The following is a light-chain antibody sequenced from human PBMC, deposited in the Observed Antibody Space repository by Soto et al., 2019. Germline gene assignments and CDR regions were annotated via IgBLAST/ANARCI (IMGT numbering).Light chain of an antibody. J-gene: IGKJ1*01. Sequence: ETILTQSPGTLSLSPGERATLSCRASQTIFNKYIAWYQQRPGHAVTLLIYDGATRATGISERFSGSGSGTDFTLTLSSVEPEDCAVYYCQQFDGAPRTFGQGTKVEVK. CDR2: DGA. V-gene: IGKV3-20*01. CDR3: QQFDGAPRT. CDR1: QTIFNKY.